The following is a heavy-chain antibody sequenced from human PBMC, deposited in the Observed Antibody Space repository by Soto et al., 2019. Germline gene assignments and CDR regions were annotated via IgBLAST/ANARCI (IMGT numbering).Heavy chain of an antibody. CDR3: AKGLEIQLWLGYYYGMDV. Sequence: ASVKVSCKASGYTFTSYDINWVRQATGQGLEWMGWMNPNRGNTGYAQKFQGRVTMTRNTSISTAYMELSSLRSEDTAVYYCAKGLEIQLWLGYYYGMDVWGQGTTVTVSS. J-gene: IGHJ6*02. D-gene: IGHD5-18*01. CDR2: MNPNRGNT. CDR1: GYTFTSYD. V-gene: IGHV1-8*01.